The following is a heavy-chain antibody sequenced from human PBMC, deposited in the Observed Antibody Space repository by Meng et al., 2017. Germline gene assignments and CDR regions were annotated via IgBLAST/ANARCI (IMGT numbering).Heavy chain of an antibody. V-gene: IGHV1-69*12. CDR2: IIPIFGTA. CDR3: ARDDYSNYLPFDY. CDR1: GGTFSSDA. Sequence: QGQLVLVGDAVKHPWTLAKASCKASGGTFSSDAIRRVRQDPGQGLEWTGGIIPIFGTANYAQKFQGRVTLTADESTSTAYMELSSLRSEDTAVYYCARDDYSNYLPFDYWGQGTLVTVSS. J-gene: IGHJ4*02. D-gene: IGHD4-11*01.